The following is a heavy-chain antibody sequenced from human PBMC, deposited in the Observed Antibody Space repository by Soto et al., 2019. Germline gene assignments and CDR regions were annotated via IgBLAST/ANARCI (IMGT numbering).Heavy chain of an antibody. CDR3: ARLKYSGYDYRYYYYGMDV. D-gene: IGHD5-12*01. CDR2: INHSGST. Sequence: ASETLSLTCAFYCGSFIGYYWSWIRQPPGKGLEWIGEINHSGSTNYNPSLKSRVTISVDTSKNQFSLKLSSVTAADTAVYYCARLKYSGYDYRYYYYGMDVWGQGTTVTVSS. J-gene: IGHJ6*02. V-gene: IGHV4-34*01. CDR1: CGSFIGYY.